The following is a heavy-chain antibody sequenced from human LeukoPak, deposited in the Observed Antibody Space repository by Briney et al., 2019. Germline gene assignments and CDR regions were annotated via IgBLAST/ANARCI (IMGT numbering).Heavy chain of an antibody. D-gene: IGHD4-23*01. CDR2: ISSSSSYI. CDR3: ARDRDYGGNSAFDY. Sequence: GGSLRLSCAASGFTFSSYSMNWVRQAPGKGLEWVSSISSSSSYIYYADSVKGRFTISRDNAKNSLYLQMNSLRAEDTAVYYCARDRDYGGNSAFDYWGQGTLVTVSS. V-gene: IGHV3-21*01. J-gene: IGHJ4*02. CDR1: GFTFSSYS.